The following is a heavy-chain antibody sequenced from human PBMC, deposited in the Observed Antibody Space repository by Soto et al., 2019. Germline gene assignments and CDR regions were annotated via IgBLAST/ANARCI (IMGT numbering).Heavy chain of an antibody. CDR2: ILPIVDAT. J-gene: IGHJ3*02. V-gene: IGHV1-69*12. CDR3: ACAPPTDDGDHEAFDI. D-gene: IGHD4-17*01. Sequence: QVQLVQSGTEVKKPGSSVKVSCKASGGTFSRHAVNWVRQAPGQGLEWMGAILPIVDATNDAQKFQDRVTTTADESTGTVYMELRSLRSEDTAVYFSACAPPTDDGDHEAFDIWGQGTLVIVSS. CDR1: GGTFSRHA.